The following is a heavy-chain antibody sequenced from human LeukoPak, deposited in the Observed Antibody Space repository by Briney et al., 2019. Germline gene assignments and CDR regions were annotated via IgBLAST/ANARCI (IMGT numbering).Heavy chain of an antibody. CDR3: VRDSPSDGYQDRYSDY. J-gene: IGHJ4*02. Sequence: QPGRSLRLSCAASGFTFSSYAMHWVRQAPGKGLEWVAVISYDGSNKYYADSVKGRFTISRDNSKNTLYLQMNSLRAEDTAVYYCVRDSPSDGYQDRYSDYWGQGTLVTVSS. CDR2: ISYDGSNK. CDR1: GFTFSSYA. V-gene: IGHV3-30-3*01. D-gene: IGHD5-24*01.